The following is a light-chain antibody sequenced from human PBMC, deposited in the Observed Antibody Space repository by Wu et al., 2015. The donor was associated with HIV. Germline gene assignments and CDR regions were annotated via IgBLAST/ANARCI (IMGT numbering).Light chain of an antibody. CDR3: QQYNTWYT. CDR2: GAS. V-gene: IGKV3-15*01. Sequence: EIVMTQSPATLSVSPGERATLSCRASQSVSSNLAWYQQKPGQAPRLLIYGASTRVTGIPARFSGSGSGTEFTLTIRTMQSEDFAIYYCQQYNTWYTFGQGTKLEIK. J-gene: IGKJ2*01. CDR1: QSVSSN.